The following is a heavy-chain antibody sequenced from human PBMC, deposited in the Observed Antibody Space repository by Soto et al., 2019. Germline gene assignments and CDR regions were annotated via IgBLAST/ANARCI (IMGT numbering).Heavy chain of an antibody. D-gene: IGHD3-3*01. J-gene: IGHJ4*02. Sequence: PSQTLSLTCAISGDSVSSNSAAWNWIRQSPSRGLEWLGRTYYRSKWYNDYAVSVKSRITINPDTSKNQFSLQLNSVTPEDTAVYYCARTVGSYYDFWSGYLPSWCFDYWGQGTLVTVSS. CDR3: ARTVGSYYDFWSGYLPSWCFDY. V-gene: IGHV6-1*01. CDR1: GDSVSSNSAA. CDR2: TYYRSKWYN.